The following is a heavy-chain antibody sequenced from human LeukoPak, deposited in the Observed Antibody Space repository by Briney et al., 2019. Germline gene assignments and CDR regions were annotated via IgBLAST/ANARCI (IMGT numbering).Heavy chain of an antibody. CDR3: ARAPVYDYGDY. J-gene: IGHJ4*02. D-gene: IGHD2/OR15-2a*01. CDR1: GFTFSSYS. V-gene: IGHV3-21*01. Sequence: KPGGSLRLSCAASGFTFSSYSMNWVRQAPGKGLEWVSSISSSSSHIYYADSVKGRFTISRDNAKNSLYLQMNSLRAEDTAVYYCARAPVYDYGDYWGQGTLVTVSS. CDR2: ISSSSSHI.